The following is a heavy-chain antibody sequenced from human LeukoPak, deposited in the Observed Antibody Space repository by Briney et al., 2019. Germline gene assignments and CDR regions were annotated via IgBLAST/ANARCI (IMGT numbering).Heavy chain of an antibody. D-gene: IGHD6-13*01. V-gene: IGHV4-39*01. J-gene: IGHJ3*02. CDR1: GGSISSSTYY. CDR3: ARPLSGSSSWHGDAFDI. Sequence: SETLSLTCTVSGGSISSSTYYWGWIRQPPGKGLEWIGSIYYSRSTYYNASLKSRVTISADTSKNQFSLKLSSVTAAVTAVYYCARPLSGSSSWHGDAFDIWGQGTMVTVSS. CDR2: IYYSRST.